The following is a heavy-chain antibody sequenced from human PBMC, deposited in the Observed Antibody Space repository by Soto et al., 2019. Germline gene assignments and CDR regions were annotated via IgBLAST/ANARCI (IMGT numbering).Heavy chain of an antibody. CDR3: AKSAMVRGGGGFDP. Sequence: EVQLLESGGGLVQPGGSLRLSCAASRFTFSTYAMSWVLQAPGKGLEWVSDISGSGGNTYYADSVKGRFTISRDNSKNTLYLQMNSLRAEDTAVYYCAKSAMVRGGGGFDPWGQGTLVTVSS. CDR1: RFTFSTYA. D-gene: IGHD3-10*01. CDR2: ISGSGGNT. V-gene: IGHV3-23*01. J-gene: IGHJ5*02.